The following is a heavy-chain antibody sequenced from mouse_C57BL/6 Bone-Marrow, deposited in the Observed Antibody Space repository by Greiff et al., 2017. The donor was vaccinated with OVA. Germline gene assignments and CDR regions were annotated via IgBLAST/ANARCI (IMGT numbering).Heavy chain of an antibody. CDR2: IYIGNGYT. CDR1: GYTFTSYG. V-gene: IGHV1-58*01. J-gene: IGHJ3*01. Sequence: EVKLMESGAELVRPGSSVKMSCKTSGYTFTSYGITWVKQRPGQGLEWIGYIYIGNGYTEYNEKFKGKATLTSDTSSSTAYLQLSSLTSEDSAIYFWASNCGFAYWGQGTLVTVSA. D-gene: IGHD4-1*01. CDR3: ASNCGFAY.